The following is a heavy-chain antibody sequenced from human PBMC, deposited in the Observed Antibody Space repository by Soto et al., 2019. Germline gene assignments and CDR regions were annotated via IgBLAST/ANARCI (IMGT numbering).Heavy chain of an antibody. V-gene: IGHV3-30-3*01. CDR2: ISYDGDHK. CDR1: GFSFSTYA. CDR3: ARDPAPRDNDTLTGYFHFDY. D-gene: IGHD3-9*01. J-gene: IGHJ4*02. Sequence: QVQLVESGGGVVQPGRSLRLSCAASGFSFSTYAMHWVRQTPGKGLEWVAVISYDGDHKYYTDSVKGRFTISRDNSKNALYLLMNSLRSEDTAIYYCARDPAPRDNDTLTGYFHFDYWGQGTLVTVSS.